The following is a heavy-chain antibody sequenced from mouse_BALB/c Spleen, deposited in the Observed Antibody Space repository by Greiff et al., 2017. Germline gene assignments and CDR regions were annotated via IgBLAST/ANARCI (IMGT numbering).Heavy chain of an antibody. Sequence: EVKLQESGAELVKPGASVKLSCTASGFNIKDTYMHWVKQRPEQGLEWLGRIDPANGNTKYDPKFQGKATITADTSSNTAYLQLSSLTSEDTAVYYCASGDYGYYFDYWGQGTTLTVSS. D-gene: IGHD2-4*01. J-gene: IGHJ2*01. CDR1: GFNIKDTY. CDR3: ASGDYGYYFDY. CDR2: IDPANGNT. V-gene: IGHV14-3*02.